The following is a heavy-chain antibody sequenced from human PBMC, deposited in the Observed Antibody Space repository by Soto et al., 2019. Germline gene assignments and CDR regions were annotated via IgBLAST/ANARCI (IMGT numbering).Heavy chain of an antibody. Sequence: QVQLVESGGGLVKPGGSLRLSCAASGFTFSDNDMSWIRQAPGKGLEWVSYISSSVTYTNYADSLKGRFTNSRDNAKNSLYLQMNSLRAEDTAVYYCAREGSGLGAFDYWGQGTLVTVSS. CDR3: AREGSGLGAFDY. V-gene: IGHV3-11*06. CDR2: ISSSVTYT. J-gene: IGHJ4*02. D-gene: IGHD5-12*01. CDR1: GFTFSDND.